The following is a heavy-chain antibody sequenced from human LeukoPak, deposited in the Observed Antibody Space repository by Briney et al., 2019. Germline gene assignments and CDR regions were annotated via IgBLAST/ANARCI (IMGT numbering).Heavy chain of an antibody. V-gene: IGHV3-23*01. J-gene: IGHJ4*02. CDR2: INAGGGTT. CDR3: AKDTLGSRTWYFYFDS. CDR1: GFTFSTYA. D-gene: IGHD6-13*01. Sequence: GGSLRLSCAASGFTFSTYAMTWVRQAPGKGLEWVSTINAGGGTTHYTDSVKGRFTISRDNSKNTLFLQMNSLRADDTATYYCAKDTLGSRTWYFYFDSGGQGTLVTVSS.